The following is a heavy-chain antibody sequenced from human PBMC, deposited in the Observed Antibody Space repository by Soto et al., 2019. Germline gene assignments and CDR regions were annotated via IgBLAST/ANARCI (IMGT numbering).Heavy chain of an antibody. V-gene: IGHV3-33*01. D-gene: IGHD3-10*01. Sequence: GGSLRLSCAASGFTFSSYGMHWVRQAPGKGLEWVAVIWYDGSNKYYADSVKGRFTISRDNSKNTLYLQMNSLRAEDTAVYYCARDLEPGLWFGEVSLGPWGQGTLVTVSS. CDR2: IWYDGSNK. J-gene: IGHJ5*02. CDR3: ARDLEPGLWFGEVSLGP. CDR1: GFTFSSYG.